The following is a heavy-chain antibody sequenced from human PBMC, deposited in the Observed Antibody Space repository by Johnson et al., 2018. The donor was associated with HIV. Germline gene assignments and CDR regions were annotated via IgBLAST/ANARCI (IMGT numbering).Heavy chain of an antibody. V-gene: IGHV3-11*04. Sequence: QEQLVESGGGLVNPGGSLRISCAAFGFTFSDYYMSWVRQAPGKGLEWVSYIPSSGSTVYYADSVKGRFTISRDNTKNSLYLQMNILSAEDTALYYCARAPEVRGVDAFDVWGQGTVVIVSS. CDR1: GFTFSDYY. J-gene: IGHJ3*01. CDR2: IPSSGSTV. D-gene: IGHD3-10*01. CDR3: ARAPEVRGVDAFDV.